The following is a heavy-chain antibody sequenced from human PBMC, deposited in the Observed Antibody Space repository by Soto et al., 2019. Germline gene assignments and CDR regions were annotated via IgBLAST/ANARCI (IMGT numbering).Heavy chain of an antibody. CDR2: IWYDGSYK. J-gene: IGHJ4*02. V-gene: IGHV3-33*01. CDR1: GFTLSNYA. Sequence: QVQLVESGGGVVQPGGSLRLSCAASGFTLSNYAMHWVRQAPGKGLEWVAVIWYDGSYKYYADSVKGRFTISRESSKNTLYLQVTSLRADDTAMYYCARKGSGWTFDYGGQGTLVIVSS. D-gene: IGHD6-19*01. CDR3: ARKGSGWTFDY.